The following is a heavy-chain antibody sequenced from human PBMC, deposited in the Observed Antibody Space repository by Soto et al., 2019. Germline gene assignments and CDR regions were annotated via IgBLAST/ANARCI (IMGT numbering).Heavy chain of an antibody. J-gene: IGHJ6*02. D-gene: IGHD7-27*01. V-gene: IGHV3-7*03. Sequence: EVQLVESGGGLVQPGGSLRLSCAASGFTFSSYWMSWVRQAPGKGLEWVATIKQDGSEKYYVDSVKGRFTISRDNAKNSLYLQMNSRRAEDTAVYYCARDARRINWGFYYYYGMDVWGQGTTVTVSS. CDR2: IKQDGSEK. CDR1: GFTFSSYW. CDR3: ARDARRINWGFYYYYGMDV.